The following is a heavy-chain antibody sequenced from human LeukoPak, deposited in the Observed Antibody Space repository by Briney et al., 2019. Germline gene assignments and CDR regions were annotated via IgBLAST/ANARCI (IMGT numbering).Heavy chain of an antibody. CDR2: ISGSGAST. CDR3: AKDVGKWESLHFFDY. CDR1: GFTLSTNA. J-gene: IGHJ4*02. Sequence: GGSLRLSCLTSGFTLSTNAMSWVRHAPGKGLEWISGISGSGASTYYAESGNGRFTISRDDSRNTLYLQMNRLRGDDTDVYYCAKDVGKWESLHFFDYWGQGTLVTVSS. D-gene: IGHD1-26*01. V-gene: IGHV3-23*01.